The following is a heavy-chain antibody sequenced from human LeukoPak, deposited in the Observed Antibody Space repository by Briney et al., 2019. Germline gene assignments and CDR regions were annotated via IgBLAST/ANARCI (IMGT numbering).Heavy chain of an antibody. CDR2: ISSSSSYI. Sequence: GGSLRLSXAASGFTFSNYWMNWVRQAPGKGLEWVSSISSSSSYIYYADSVKGRFTISRDNAKNSLYLQMNSLRAEDMAVYYCARGAIAAAGDFDYWGQGTLVTVSS. V-gene: IGHV3-21*01. D-gene: IGHD6-13*01. J-gene: IGHJ4*02. CDR3: ARGAIAAAGDFDY. CDR1: GFTFSNYW.